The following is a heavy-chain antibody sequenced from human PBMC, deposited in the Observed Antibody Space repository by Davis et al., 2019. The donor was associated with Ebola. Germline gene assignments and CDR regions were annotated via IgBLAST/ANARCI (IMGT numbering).Heavy chain of an antibody. D-gene: IGHD5-12*01. Sequence: GGSLRLSCVGSGFTFEDYAMHWVRQIPGKGLEWVSSISWNADDVGYVDSVEGRFSISRDNAKKSLYLEMSDLRLDDTALYYCAKDSLRYSGAYGGWLDSWGQGIQVTVSS. CDR3: AKDSLRYSGAYGGWLDS. V-gene: IGHV3-9*01. CDR1: GFTFEDYA. CDR2: ISWNADDV. J-gene: IGHJ5*01.